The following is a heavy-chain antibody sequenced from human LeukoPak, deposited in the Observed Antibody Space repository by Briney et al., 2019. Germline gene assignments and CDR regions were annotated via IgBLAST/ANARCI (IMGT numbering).Heavy chain of an antibody. Sequence: PSETLSLTCTVSGGSISSYYWSWIRQPAGKGLEWIGCIYTSGSTNYNPSLKSRVTMSVDTSKNQFSLKLSSVTAADTAVYYCARSYYDSSGYLYFDYWGQGTLATVSS. V-gene: IGHV4-4*07. CDR3: ARSYYDSSGYLYFDY. CDR2: IYTSGST. D-gene: IGHD3-22*01. J-gene: IGHJ4*02. CDR1: GGSISSYY.